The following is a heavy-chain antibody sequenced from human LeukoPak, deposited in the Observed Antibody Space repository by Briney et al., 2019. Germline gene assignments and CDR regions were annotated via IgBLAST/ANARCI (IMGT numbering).Heavy chain of an antibody. Sequence: PGGSLRLSCAASGFTFSNHAMSWVRQAPGKGLEWVSAITGGGGNTYYADSVKGRFTISRDNSKNTLFLQMNSLRAEDTAVYYCARSGPTGPAATYFQHWGQGTLVTVSS. V-gene: IGHV3-23*01. J-gene: IGHJ1*01. D-gene: IGHD2-2*01. CDR1: GFTFSNHA. CDR3: ARSGPTGPAATYFQH. CDR2: ITGGGGNT.